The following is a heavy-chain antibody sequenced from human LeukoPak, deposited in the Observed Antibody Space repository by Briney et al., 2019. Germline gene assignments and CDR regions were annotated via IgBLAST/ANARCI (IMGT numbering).Heavy chain of an antibody. Sequence: SETLSLTCAVSGYSISSGYYWGWIRQPPGKGLEWIGSIYHSGSTYYNPSLKSRVTISVDTSKNQFSLKLSSVTAADTAVYYCARVLSSGGYRLLALNWFDPWGQGTLVTVSS. J-gene: IGHJ5*02. D-gene: IGHD6-19*01. CDR3: ARVLSSGGYRLLALNWFDP. V-gene: IGHV4-38-2*01. CDR1: GYSISSGYY. CDR2: IYHSGST.